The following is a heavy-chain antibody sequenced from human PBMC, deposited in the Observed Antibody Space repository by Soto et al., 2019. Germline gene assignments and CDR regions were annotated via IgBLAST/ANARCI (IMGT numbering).Heavy chain of an antibody. CDR2: IHYSGTT. Sequence: SETLSLTCSVSGGSLGSYDWSWIRQSPGMGLEWIGYIHYSGTTSYNPSLARRVTMSVDTAEDKFSLHLASVTAADTAVYFCARGVGKKWELTDSWGPGILVTVSS. V-gene: IGHV4-59*01. D-gene: IGHD1-26*01. CDR3: ARGVGKKWELTDS. CDR1: GGSLGSYD. J-gene: IGHJ5*01.